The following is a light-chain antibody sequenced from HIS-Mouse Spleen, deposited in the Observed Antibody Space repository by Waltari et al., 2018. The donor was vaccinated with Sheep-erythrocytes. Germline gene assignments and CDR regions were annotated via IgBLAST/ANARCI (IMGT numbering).Light chain of an antibody. CDR1: QSVSSY. Sequence: DIVLTQSPATLSLSPGERATPSRTASQSVSSYLACYQQKPGQAPMLLIYDASKRATGIPARFSGSGSGTDFTLTISSLEPEDVAVYYCQQRSNWYTFGQGTKLEIK. J-gene: IGKJ2*01. CDR3: QQRSNWYT. CDR2: DAS. V-gene: IGKV3-11*01.